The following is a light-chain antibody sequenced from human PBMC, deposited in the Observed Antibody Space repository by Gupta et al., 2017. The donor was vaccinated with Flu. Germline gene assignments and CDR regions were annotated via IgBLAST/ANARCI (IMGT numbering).Light chain of an antibody. CDR2: LGS. CDR1: QSLLHSNGYNY. CDR3: MQALQTPPWT. V-gene: IGKV2-28*01. J-gene: IGKJ1*01. Sequence: DIVMTQSPLSLPVTSGEPASISCSSSQSLLHSNGYNYLDWYLQKPGQSPQLLIYLGSNRASGVPDRFSGSGSGTDFTLKISRVEAEDVGVYYCMQALQTPPWTFGQGTKVEIK.